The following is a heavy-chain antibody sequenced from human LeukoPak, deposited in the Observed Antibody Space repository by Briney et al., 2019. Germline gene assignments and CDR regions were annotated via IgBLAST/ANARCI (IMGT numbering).Heavy chain of an antibody. D-gene: IGHD6-13*01. Sequence: SETLSLTCTVSGGSISSGNYYWSWIRQPAGKGLEWIGRIYTSGSTNYNPSLKSRVTISVDTSKNQFSLKLSSVTAADTAVYYCARLRLYSSSWYPWGYFDYWGQGTLVTVSS. CDR2: IYTSGST. J-gene: IGHJ4*02. V-gene: IGHV4-61*02. CDR1: GGSISSGNYY. CDR3: ARLRLYSSSWYPWGYFDY.